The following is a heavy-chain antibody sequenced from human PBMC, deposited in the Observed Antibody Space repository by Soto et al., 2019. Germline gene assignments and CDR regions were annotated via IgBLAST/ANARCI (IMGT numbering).Heavy chain of an antibody. CDR2: ISYDGSNK. CDR1: GFTFSSYA. J-gene: IGHJ4*02. D-gene: IGHD3-22*01. CDR3: ARDRYYYDSSGYYYY. Sequence: QVQLVESGGGVVQPGRSLRLSCAASGFTFSSYAMHWVRQAPGKGLEWVAVISYDGSNKYYADSVKGRFTISRDNSKNTLYLQMNSLRAEDTAVYYCARDRYYYDSSGYYYYWGQGTLVTVSS. V-gene: IGHV3-30-3*01.